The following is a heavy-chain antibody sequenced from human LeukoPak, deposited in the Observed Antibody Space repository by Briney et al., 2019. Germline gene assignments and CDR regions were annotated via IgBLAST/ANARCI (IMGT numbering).Heavy chain of an antibody. CDR3: AGPRASQGPDAFDI. CDR2: INHSGST. J-gene: IGHJ3*02. Sequence: SETLSLTCAVHGGSFSGYYWSWIRQPPGKGLEWIGEINHSGSTNYNPSLKSRVTISVDTYKNQYSLKLSSVTAADTAVYYCAGPRASQGPDAFDIWGQGTMVTVSS. V-gene: IGHV4-34*01. CDR1: GGSFSGYY.